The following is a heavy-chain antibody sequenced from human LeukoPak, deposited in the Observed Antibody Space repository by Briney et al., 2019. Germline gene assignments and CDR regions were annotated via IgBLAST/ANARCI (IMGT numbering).Heavy chain of an antibody. CDR2: IKSKTEGGTT. J-gene: IGHJ4*02. Sequence: GESLKISCAASGFTFSNAWMSWVRQAPGKGLEWVGHIKSKTEGGTTDYAAPVKGRFTISRDDSKNTLYLQMNSLKTEDTAVYYCTTDPSEQTNFDYWGLGTLVTVSS. CDR1: GFTFSNAW. CDR3: TTDPSEQTNFDY. V-gene: IGHV3-15*01. D-gene: IGHD1/OR15-1a*01.